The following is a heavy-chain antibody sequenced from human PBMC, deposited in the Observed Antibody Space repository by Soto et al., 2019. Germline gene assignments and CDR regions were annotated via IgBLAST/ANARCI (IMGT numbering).Heavy chain of an antibody. CDR2: ISSSGSTI. D-gene: IGHD6-19*01. J-gene: IGHJ6*02. V-gene: IGHV3-48*03. Sequence: EVQLVESGGGLVQPGGSLRLSCAASGFTFSSYEMNWVRQAPGKGLEWVSYISSSGSTIYYADSVKGRFTISRDNAKNSLYLQMNSLRAEDTAVYYCGGSSGWYGWDYYYGMDVWGQGTTVTVSS. CDR3: GGSSGWYGWDYYYGMDV. CDR1: GFTFSSYE.